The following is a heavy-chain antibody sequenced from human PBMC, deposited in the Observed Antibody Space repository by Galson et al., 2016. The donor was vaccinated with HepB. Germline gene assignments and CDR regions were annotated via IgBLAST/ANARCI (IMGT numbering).Heavy chain of an antibody. CDR1: GFSLSTSSVG. J-gene: IGHJ4*02. CDR3: VHAYQKYCTRTNYLSIFDY. D-gene: IGHD2-2*01. V-gene: IGHV2-5*01. CDR2: IYWNDDK. Sequence: PALVKPTQTLTLTCTFSGFSLSTSSVGVGWIRQPPGKALEWLALIYWNDDKRYSPSLKSSLTITKDTSKNQVFLIMTNMDPVDTATYYCVHAYQKYCTRTNYLSIFDYWGQGALVTVSS.